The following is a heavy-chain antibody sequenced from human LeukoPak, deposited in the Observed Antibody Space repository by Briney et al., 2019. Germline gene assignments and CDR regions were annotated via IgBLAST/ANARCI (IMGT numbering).Heavy chain of an antibody. CDR2: ILDDGSNQ. CDR1: GFTFSSYG. D-gene: IGHD3-22*01. J-gene: IGHJ4*02. V-gene: IGHV3-30*18. Sequence: GRSLRLSCAASGFTFSSYGMHRVCQAPRKGLEWVAVILDDGSNQYHAVSVKGRFSISRDKSKNTLYLQMNSLRPDDTAVYFCAKGSHYYDSGGYYIEYWGQGTLVAVS. CDR3: AKGSHYYDSGGYYIEY.